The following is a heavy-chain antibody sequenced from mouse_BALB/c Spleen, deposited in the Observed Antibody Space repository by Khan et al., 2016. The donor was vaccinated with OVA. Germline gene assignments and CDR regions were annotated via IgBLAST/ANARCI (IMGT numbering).Heavy chain of an antibody. D-gene: IGHD2-14*01. CDR1: GFSLSRYN. Sequence: VQLVESGPGLVAPSQGLSITCTVSGFSLSRYNIHWVRQPPGKGLEWLGMIWGGGGTDYNSTLKSRLNISKDNSKSQVFLKMNSLQTDDTAMYYCARAYYRYDGYYAMDYWGQGTSVTVSS. J-gene: IGHJ4*01. CDR2: IWGGGGT. CDR3: ARAYYRYDGYYAMDY. V-gene: IGHV2-6-4*01.